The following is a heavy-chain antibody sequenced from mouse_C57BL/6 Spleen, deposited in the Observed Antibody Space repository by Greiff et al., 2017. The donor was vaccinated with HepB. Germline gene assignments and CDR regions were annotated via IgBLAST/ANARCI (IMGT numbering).Heavy chain of an antibody. D-gene: IGHD1-1*01. J-gene: IGHJ1*03. CDR1: GYTFTSYW. CDR3: ARATTVVAPYFDV. V-gene: IGHV1-55*01. CDR2: IYPGSGST. Sequence: QVQLQPGAELVKPGASVKMSCKASGYTFTSYWITWVKQRPGQGLEWIGDIYPGSGSTNYNEKFKSKATLTVDTSSSTAYMQLSSLTSEDSAVYYCARATTVVAPYFDVWGTGTTVTVSS.